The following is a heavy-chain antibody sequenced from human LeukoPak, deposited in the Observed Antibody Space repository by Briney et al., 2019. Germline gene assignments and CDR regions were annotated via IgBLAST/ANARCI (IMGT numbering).Heavy chain of an antibody. D-gene: IGHD5-18*01. Sequence: ASVKVSCKASGGTFSSYAISWVRQAPGQGLEWMGGIIPILGTANYAQKFQGRVTITADESTSTAYMELSSLRSEDTGVYYCASSPDVDTAMVFNWFDPWGQGTLATVSS. CDR3: ASSPDVDTAMVFNWFDP. CDR1: GGTFSSYA. V-gene: IGHV1-69*13. J-gene: IGHJ5*02. CDR2: IIPILGTA.